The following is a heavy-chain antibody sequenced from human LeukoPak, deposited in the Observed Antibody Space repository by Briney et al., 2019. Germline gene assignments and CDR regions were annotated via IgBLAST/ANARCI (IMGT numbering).Heavy chain of an antibody. J-gene: IGHJ4*02. V-gene: IGHV4-4*07. CDR2: IYTSGST. D-gene: IGHD1-26*01. CDR1: GGSISSYF. Sequence: PETLSLTCTVSGGSISSYFWSWIRQPAGKGLEWIGRIYTSGSTNYPPSLMSRVTMSVDTSKNQFSLNLSSVTAADTAVYYCAREGSYRPLDYWGQGTLVTVSS. CDR3: AREGSYRPLDY.